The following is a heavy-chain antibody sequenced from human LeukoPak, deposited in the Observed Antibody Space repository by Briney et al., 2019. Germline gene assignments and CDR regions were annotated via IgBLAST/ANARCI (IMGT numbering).Heavy chain of an antibody. Sequence: PGRSLRLSCAASGFTFSSYAMHWVRQAPGKGLEGVAVISYDGSNKYYADSVKGRFTISRDNSKNTLYLQMNSLRAEDTAVYYCARDRYCSGGSCLGFDYWGQGPLVTVSS. CDR2: ISYDGSNK. V-gene: IGHV3-30*04. D-gene: IGHD2-15*01. CDR3: ARDRYCSGGSCLGFDY. J-gene: IGHJ4*02. CDR1: GFTFSSYA.